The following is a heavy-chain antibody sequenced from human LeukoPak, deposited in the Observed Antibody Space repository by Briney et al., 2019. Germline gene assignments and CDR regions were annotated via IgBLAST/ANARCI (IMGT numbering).Heavy chain of an antibody. V-gene: IGHV4-39*01. J-gene: IGHJ4*02. D-gene: IGHD4-11*01. CDR3: ARNLGQTWGTVTTDLWYFDH. Sequence: PSETLSLTCTVSGASIITTNYYWGWLRQPPGKGLEWIGRISYSGNAYYNPSLRSRLSISMYASKNRFSLKVRSVTAADTAVYYCARNLGQTWGTVTTDLWYFDHWGEGTLVPVSS. CDR1: GASIITTNYY. CDR2: ISYSGNA.